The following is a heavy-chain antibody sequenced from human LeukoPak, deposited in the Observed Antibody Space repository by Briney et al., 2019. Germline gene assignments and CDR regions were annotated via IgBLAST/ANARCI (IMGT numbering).Heavy chain of an antibody. CDR2: IIPILGIA. CDR3: ARDYGYGREYGEDYFDY. V-gene: IGHV1-69*04. D-gene: IGHD3-10*01. CDR1: GGTFSSYT. J-gene: IGHJ4*02. Sequence: SVKVSCKASGGTFSSYTISWVRQAPGQGLEWMGRIIPILGIANYAQKFQGRVMITADKSTSTAYMELSSLRSEDTAVYYCARDYGYGREYGEDYFDYWGQGTLVTVSS.